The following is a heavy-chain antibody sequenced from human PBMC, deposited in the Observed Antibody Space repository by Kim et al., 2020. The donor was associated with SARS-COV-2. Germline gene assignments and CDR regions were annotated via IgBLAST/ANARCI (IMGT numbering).Heavy chain of an antibody. V-gene: IGHV1-3*01. CDR2: INAGNGNT. Sequence: ASVKVSCKASGYTFTSYAMHWVRQAPGQRLEWMGWINAGNGNTKYSQKFQGRVTITGDTSASTAYMELSNLRSEDTAVYYCARGEGVYDFWSGFNPYYYYGMDVWGQGTTVTVSS. CDR3: ARGEGVYDFWSGFNPYYYYGMDV. CDR1: GYTFTSYA. D-gene: IGHD3-3*01. J-gene: IGHJ6*02.